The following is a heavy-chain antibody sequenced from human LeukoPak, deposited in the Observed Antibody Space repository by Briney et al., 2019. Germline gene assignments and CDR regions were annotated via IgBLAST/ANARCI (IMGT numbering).Heavy chain of an antibody. D-gene: IGHD2-2*01. J-gene: IGHJ4*02. Sequence: SETLSLTCTVSGGSIRSYYWNWIRQSPGKTLEWIGYIYYSGSTNYNPSLKSRVTISVDTSKSQFSPKLSSVTAADTAVYYCARDEGGQLNYFDYWGQGTLVTVSS. V-gene: IGHV4-59*01. CDR2: IYYSGST. CDR3: ARDEGGQLNYFDY. CDR1: GGSIRSYY.